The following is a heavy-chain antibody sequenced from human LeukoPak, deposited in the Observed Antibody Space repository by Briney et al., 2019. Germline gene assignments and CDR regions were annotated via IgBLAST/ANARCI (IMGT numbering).Heavy chain of an antibody. J-gene: IGHJ3*02. D-gene: IGHD2-8*01. CDR2: INPNSGGT. Sequence: ASVKGSCMAAGYTFMDYYLHWGRQAPGQGREWFGWINPNSGGTNYAQKFQGRVTMTRDTSISTAYMELSRLRSDDTAVYYCARPLMVPFSDAFDIWGQGTMVTVSS. CDR3: ARPLMVPFSDAFDI. CDR1: GYTFMDYY. V-gene: IGHV1-2*02.